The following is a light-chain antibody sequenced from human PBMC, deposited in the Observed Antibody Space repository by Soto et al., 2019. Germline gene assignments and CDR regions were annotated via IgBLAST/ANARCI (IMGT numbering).Light chain of an antibody. CDR1: QRISGY. CDR3: QQRRNWPWT. J-gene: IGKJ1*01. CDR2: DAS. Sequence: EIVLTQSPATLSLSPGERPTLSCRASQRISGYLAWYQQRTGQXTXXLIYDASNRATGIPVRFSGSGSGTNYTLTITNLESEDFPVYSCQQRRNWPWTFGQGTKVDI. V-gene: IGKV3-11*01.